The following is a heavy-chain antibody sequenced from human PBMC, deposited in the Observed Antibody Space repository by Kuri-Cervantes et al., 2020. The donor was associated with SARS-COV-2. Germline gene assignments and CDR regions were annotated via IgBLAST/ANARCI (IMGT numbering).Heavy chain of an antibody. CDR1: GLSINNYD. D-gene: IGHD2/OR15-2a*01. V-gene: IGHV3-30*18. J-gene: IGHJ5*02. CDR3: AKSRGPFSLSVSLSVLDP. Sequence: GGSLRLSCAVSGLSINNYDMHWVRQAQGKGPEWVAVISYEGSNKHYSDSVKGRFTTSRDNSKSMVYLQINSLRPEDTATYYCAKSRGPFSLSVSLSVLDPWGRGTLVTDSS. CDR2: ISYEGSNK.